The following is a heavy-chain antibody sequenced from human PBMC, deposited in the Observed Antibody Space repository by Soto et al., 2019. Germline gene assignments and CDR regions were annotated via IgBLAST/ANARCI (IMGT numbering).Heavy chain of an antibody. Sequence: ASVKVSFKASGYTFTGYYMHWVRQAPGQGLEWMGWINPNSGGTNYAQKFQGWVTMTRDTSISTAYMELSRLRSDDTAVYYCARDLLGYCSSASCYAPYYYYYGMDVWGQGTTVTVSS. CDR2: INPNSGGT. CDR3: ARDLLGYCSSASCYAPYYYYYGMDV. CDR1: GYTFTGYY. V-gene: IGHV1-2*04. D-gene: IGHD2-2*01. J-gene: IGHJ6*02.